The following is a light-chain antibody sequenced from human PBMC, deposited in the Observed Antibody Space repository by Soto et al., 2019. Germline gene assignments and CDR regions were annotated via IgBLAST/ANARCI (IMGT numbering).Light chain of an antibody. CDR2: AAS. Sequence: DLQMTQSPSSLSASVGDRVTIXXRASQSISTYLHWYQQTPGKAPKIXIYAASSLQSGVPSRFSGSGSGTDFTLTISSLHPEDSATYYCQQSYSTPPTFGQGTKVDIK. J-gene: IGKJ1*01. CDR1: QSISTY. CDR3: QQSYSTPPT. V-gene: IGKV1-39*01.